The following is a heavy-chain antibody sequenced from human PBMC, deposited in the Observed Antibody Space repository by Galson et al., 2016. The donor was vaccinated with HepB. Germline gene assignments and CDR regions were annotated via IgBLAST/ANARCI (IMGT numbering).Heavy chain of an antibody. CDR1: GYTFTGYD. J-gene: IGHJ5*02. CDR3: AGGTRGSDWLDP. CDR2: LNPNSGKT. Sequence: SVKVSCKASGYTFTGYDINWVRQASGQGLEWMGYLNPNSGKTAFAQKFQGRVILTLDTSIDTAYMEFSSLTSEDTAVYYCAGGTRGSDWLDPWGQGGLVTVSS. V-gene: IGHV1-8*01. D-gene: IGHD1-1*01.